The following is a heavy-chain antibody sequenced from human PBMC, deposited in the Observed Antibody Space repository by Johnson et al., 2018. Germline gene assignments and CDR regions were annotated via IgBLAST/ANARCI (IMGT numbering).Heavy chain of an antibody. D-gene: IGHD3-10*01. CDR1: GGSVSSGTDY. CDR3: ASASGSGSLLYYFDD. Sequence: QVQLQESGPGLVKPSETLSLTCTVYGGSVSSGTDYWTWIRQPPGKGLEWIGYIYYGGSTNYNPSLKSRGTISGDTSKSQFSLKLPSVTAADTAVYYCASASGSGSLLYYFDDWGQGTLVTVSS. V-gene: IGHV4-61*01. CDR2: IYYGGST. J-gene: IGHJ4*02.